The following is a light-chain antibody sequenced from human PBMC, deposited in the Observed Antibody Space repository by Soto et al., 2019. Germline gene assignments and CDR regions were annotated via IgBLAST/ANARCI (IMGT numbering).Light chain of an antibody. J-gene: IGLJ3*02. V-gene: IGLV1-40*01. Sequence: QSVLTQPPSVSGAPGQRVTISCTGSSSNIGAGYDVHWYQQLPGTAPKLLIYGNSNRPSGVPDRFSGSKSGTSASLAITGLQAEDEADYYCAAWDDNLNGPLFGGGTKLTVL. CDR3: AAWDDNLNGPL. CDR1: SSNIGAGYD. CDR2: GNS.